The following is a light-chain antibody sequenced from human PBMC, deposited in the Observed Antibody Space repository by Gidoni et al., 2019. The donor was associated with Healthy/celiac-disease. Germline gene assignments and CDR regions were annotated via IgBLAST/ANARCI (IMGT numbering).Light chain of an antibody. V-gene: IGKV3-20*01. CDR2: GSS. J-gene: IGKJ4*01. CDR3: QQYGSSPFT. CDR1: QSGNNNY. Sequence: EFQLTQSPDTLSLSPGERATLACRASQSGNNNYLAWYQQQPGQAPSLLIYGSSTRAAGISESFPGSGSGTDFTLTISRLEPEDFTVYFCQQYGSSPFTFGGGTKVEIK.